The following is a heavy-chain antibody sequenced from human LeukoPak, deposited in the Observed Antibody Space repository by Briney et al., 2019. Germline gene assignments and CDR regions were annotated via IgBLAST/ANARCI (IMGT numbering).Heavy chain of an antibody. J-gene: IGHJ5*02. Sequence: SETLSLTCAVYGGSFSGYYWSWIRQPPGKGLEWIGEVNHSGSTNYNPSLKSRVTISVDTSKNQFSLKLSSVTAADTAVYYCARARRYYGSGSYHPPYNWFDPWGQGTLVTVSS. D-gene: IGHD3-10*01. CDR2: VNHSGST. CDR3: ARARRYYGSGSYHPPYNWFDP. V-gene: IGHV4-34*01. CDR1: GGSFSGYY.